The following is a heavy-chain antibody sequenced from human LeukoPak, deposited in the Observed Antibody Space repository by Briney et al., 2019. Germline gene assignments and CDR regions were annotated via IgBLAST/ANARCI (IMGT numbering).Heavy chain of an antibody. V-gene: IGHV5-10-1*01. CDR3: ARTYYYDSSGYYGVRAFDI. CDR2: IDPSDSYT. CDR1: GYIFTSYW. D-gene: IGHD3-22*01. Sequence: GESLKISGKGSGYIFTSYWISWVRQLPGKGLEWMGRIDPSDSYTNYNPSFQGHVTISADKSISTAYLQWSSLKASATAMYYCARTYYYDSSGYYGVRAFDIWGQGTMVTVSS. J-gene: IGHJ3*02.